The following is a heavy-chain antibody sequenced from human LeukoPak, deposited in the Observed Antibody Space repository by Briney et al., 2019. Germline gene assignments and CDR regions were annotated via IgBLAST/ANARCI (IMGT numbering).Heavy chain of an antibody. D-gene: IGHD3-22*01. V-gene: IGHV1-2*02. Sequence: ASVKVSCKASGYTFTGYYMHWVRQAPGQGLEWMGWINPNSGGTNYAQKFQGRVTMTRDTSISTAYMELSRLRSDDTAVYYCARDYGYYDSSGYYYGFAFDIWGQGTMVTVSS. CDR1: GYTFTGYY. CDR3: ARDYGYYDSSGYYYGFAFDI. CDR2: INPNSGGT. J-gene: IGHJ3*02.